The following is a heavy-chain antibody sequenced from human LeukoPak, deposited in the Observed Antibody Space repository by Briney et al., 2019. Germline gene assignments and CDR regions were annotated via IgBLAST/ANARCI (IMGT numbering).Heavy chain of an antibody. Sequence: GGSLRLSCAASGFTFSSYGMHWVRQAPGKGLEWVAFIRYDGSNKYYADSVKGRFTISRDNSKNTLYLQMNSLRAEDTAVYYCAKDRRLRFSPYYFDYWGQGTLVTVSS. CDR3: AKDRRLRFSPYYFDY. J-gene: IGHJ4*02. CDR2: IRYDGSNK. V-gene: IGHV3-30*02. D-gene: IGHD3-3*01. CDR1: GFTFSSYG.